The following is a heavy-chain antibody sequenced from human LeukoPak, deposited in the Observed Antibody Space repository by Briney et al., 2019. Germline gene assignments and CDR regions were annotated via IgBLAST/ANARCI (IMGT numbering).Heavy chain of an antibody. J-gene: IGHJ3*02. CDR2: ISWNSGSI. V-gene: IGHV3-9*01. CDR3: ARDCGGDCFSNDAFDI. Sequence: GGSLRLSCAASGFTFDDYAMHWVRQAPGKGLEWVSGISWNSGSIGYADSVKGRFTISRDNAKNSLYLQMNSLRAEDTAFYYCARDCGGDCFSNDAFDIWGQGTMVTVSS. CDR1: GFTFDDYA. D-gene: IGHD2-21*02.